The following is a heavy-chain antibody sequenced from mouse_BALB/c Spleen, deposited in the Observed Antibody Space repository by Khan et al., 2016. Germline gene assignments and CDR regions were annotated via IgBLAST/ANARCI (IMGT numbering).Heavy chain of an antibody. J-gene: IGHJ1*01. CDR1: GFTFTNYI. CDR2: INPYNDGT. Sequence: EVQLQESGPELVKPGTSVKMSCKASGFTFTNYIIHWVKQRPGQGLEWIGYINPYNDGTKFHGKFKGKATLTSDKSSSTAYMELSSLTSEDSAVYNCARGAYPSYWFFDVWGAGTTVTVSS. V-gene: IGHV1S136*01. D-gene: IGHD3-1*01. CDR3: ARGAYPSYWFFDV.